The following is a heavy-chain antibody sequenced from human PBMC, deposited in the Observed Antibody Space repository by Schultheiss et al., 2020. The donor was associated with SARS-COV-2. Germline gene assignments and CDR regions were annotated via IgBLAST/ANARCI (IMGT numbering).Heavy chain of an antibody. D-gene: IGHD2-15*01. CDR3: AREVVGNDMDV. CDR1: GFTFSYYE. J-gene: IGHJ6*02. CDR2: ISSSGSTI. V-gene: IGHV3-48*03. Sequence: GGSLRLSCAASGFTFSYYEMNWVRQAPGKGLEWVSYISSSGSTIYYADSVKGRFTISRDNSKNTLYLQMSSLRAEDTAVYYCAREVVGNDMDVWGQGTTVTVSS.